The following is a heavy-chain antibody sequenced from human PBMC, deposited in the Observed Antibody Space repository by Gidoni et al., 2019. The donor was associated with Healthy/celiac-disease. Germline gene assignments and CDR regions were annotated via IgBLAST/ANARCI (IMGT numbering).Heavy chain of an antibody. CDR1: GFTFRSYA. CDR3: ARDHPGDFWSGYLARGGMDV. CDR2: ISYDGSNK. Sequence: QVQLVESGGGVVQPGRSLRLSCAASGFTFRSYAMHWVRQAPGKGLEWVAVISYDGSNKYYADSVKGRFTISRDNSKNTLYLQMNSLRAEDTAVYYCARDHPGDFWSGYLARGGMDVWGQGTTVTVSS. J-gene: IGHJ6*02. D-gene: IGHD3-3*01. V-gene: IGHV3-30-3*01.